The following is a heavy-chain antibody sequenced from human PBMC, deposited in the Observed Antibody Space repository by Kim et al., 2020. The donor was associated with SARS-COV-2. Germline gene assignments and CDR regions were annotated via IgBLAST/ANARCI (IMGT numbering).Heavy chain of an antibody. J-gene: IGHJ4*02. CDR3: VRTLKVVTFGGFDS. CDR1: GFRFGSHG. Sequence: GGSLRLSCAASGFRFGSHGMNWVRQAPGKGLEWIASISDSSYYINYAESVKGRFTISRDNDENALYLQMNSLRVDDTAVYYCVRTLKVVTFGGFDSWGQG. CDR2: ISDSSYYI. V-gene: IGHV3-21*06. D-gene: IGHD2-21*02.